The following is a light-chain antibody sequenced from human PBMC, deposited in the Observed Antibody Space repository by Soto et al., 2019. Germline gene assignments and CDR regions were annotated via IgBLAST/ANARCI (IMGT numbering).Light chain of an antibody. J-gene: IGLJ1*01. CDR1: SSDVGGYNY. CDR2: DVS. CDR3: SSFTSSSTYV. V-gene: IGLV2-14*03. Sequence: QSVLTQPASVSGSPGQSIAISCTGASSDVGGYNYVSWYQQHPDKAPRLMIYDVSNRPSGVSDRFSGSKSGNTASLTISGLQAEDEAEYYCSSFTSSSTYVCGPGTKVTVL.